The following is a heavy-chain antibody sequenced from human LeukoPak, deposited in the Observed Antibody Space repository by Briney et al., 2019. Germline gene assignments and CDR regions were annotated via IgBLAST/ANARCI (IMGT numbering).Heavy chain of an antibody. CDR1: GGSISSGGYY. J-gene: IGHJ3*02. V-gene: IGHV4-30-2*01. CDR2: IYHSGST. D-gene: IGHD2-2*01. Sequence: PSQTLSLTCTVSGGSISSGGYYWSWIRQPPGKGLEWIGYIYHSGSTYYNPSLKSRVTISVDRSKNQFSLKLSSVTAADTAVYYCEAIVVVPAAKKDAFDIWGQGTMVTVSS. CDR3: EAIVVVPAAKKDAFDI.